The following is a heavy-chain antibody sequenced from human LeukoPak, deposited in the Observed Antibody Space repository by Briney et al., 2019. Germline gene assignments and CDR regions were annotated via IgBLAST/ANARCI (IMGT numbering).Heavy chain of an antibody. V-gene: IGHV3-9*01. D-gene: IGHD6-13*01. Sequence: GGSLRLSCAAFGFTFVDYAMHSVRHAAGKGPEWVSSISWYSGSIVYADSVKGRFTISRDNAKNFLYLQMNSLTAEDTALYYCAKSRGSNWPRYFDLWGRGTLITVSS. CDR2: ISWYSGSI. J-gene: IGHJ2*01. CDR3: AKSRGSNWPRYFDL. CDR1: GFTFVDYA.